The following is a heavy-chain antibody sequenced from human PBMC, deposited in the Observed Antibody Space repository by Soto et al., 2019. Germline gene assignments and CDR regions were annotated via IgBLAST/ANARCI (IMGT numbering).Heavy chain of an antibody. CDR2: IYYSGST. Sequence: KPSETLSLTCTVSGGSISSGGYYWSWIRQHPGKGLEWIGYIYYSGSTYYNPSLKSRVTISVDTSKNQFSLKLSSVTAADTAVYYCARADWYNWNSPSFDYWGQGTLVTVSS. D-gene: IGHD1-1*01. CDR1: GGSISSGGYY. V-gene: IGHV4-31*03. J-gene: IGHJ4*02. CDR3: ARADWYNWNSPSFDY.